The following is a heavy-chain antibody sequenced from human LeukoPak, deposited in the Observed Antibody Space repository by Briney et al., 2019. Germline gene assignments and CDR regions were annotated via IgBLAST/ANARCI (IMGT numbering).Heavy chain of an antibody. V-gene: IGHV3-74*01. Sequence: XMHWVRXAPGKGVVWVSRINSDGRSTNYADSVKGGFTISREKAKKTMYVEMKSLRAEDTAVYYCARGYYDFWSGPPDNWFDHWGQGTLVTVSS. CDR1: X. CDR3: ARGYYDFWSGPPDNWFDH. D-gene: IGHD3-3*01. CDR2: INSDGRST. J-gene: IGHJ5*02.